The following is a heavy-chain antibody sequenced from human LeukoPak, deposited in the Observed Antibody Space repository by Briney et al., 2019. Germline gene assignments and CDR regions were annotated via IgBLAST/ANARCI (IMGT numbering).Heavy chain of an antibody. J-gene: IGHJ4*02. D-gene: IGHD6-19*01. CDR2: INPSGGST. CDR3: ARVRGAAVAGTPERAFDY. Sequence: ASVKVSCKVSGYTLTELSMHWVRQAPGKGLEWMGIINPSGGSTSYAQKFQGRVTMTRDMSTSTVYMELSSLRSEDTAVYYCARVRGAAVAGTPERAFDYWGQGTLVTVSS. CDR1: GYTLTELS. V-gene: IGHV1-46*01.